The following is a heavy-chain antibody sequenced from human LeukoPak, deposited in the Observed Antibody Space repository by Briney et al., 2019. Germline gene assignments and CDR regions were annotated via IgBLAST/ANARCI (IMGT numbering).Heavy chain of an antibody. CDR3: ARGYSSSWYGWFDP. D-gene: IGHD6-13*01. CDR1: GYSISSGYY. Sequence: PSETLSLTCTVSGYSISSGYYWGWIRQPPGKGLEWIGSIYHSGSTYYNPSLKSRVTISVDTSKNQFSLKLSSVTAADTAVYYCARGYSSSWYGWFDPWGQGTLVTVSS. J-gene: IGHJ5*02. V-gene: IGHV4-38-2*02. CDR2: IYHSGST.